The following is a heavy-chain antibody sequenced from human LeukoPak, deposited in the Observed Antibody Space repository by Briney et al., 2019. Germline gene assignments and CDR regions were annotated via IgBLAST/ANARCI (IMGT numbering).Heavy chain of an antibody. CDR1: GYTFTSYY. Sequence: ASVKVSCKASGYTFTSYYMHWVRQAPRQGPEWMGIINPSGGSTSYAQKFQGRVTMTRDTSTSTVYMELSSLRSEDTAVYYCAREPGGPGFDYWGQGTLVTVSS. CDR3: AREPGGPGFDY. CDR2: INPSGGST. D-gene: IGHD1-1*01. J-gene: IGHJ4*02. V-gene: IGHV1-46*01.